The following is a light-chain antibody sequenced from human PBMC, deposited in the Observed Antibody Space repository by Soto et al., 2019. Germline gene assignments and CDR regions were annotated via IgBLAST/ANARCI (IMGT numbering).Light chain of an antibody. CDR3: SSYTSTSTYV. CDR1: ITDVGGYNF. Sequence: QSALTQPASVSGSPGQSITISCTGTITDVGGYNFVSWYQQHPGKAPQLMIYEVSNRPSGVSNRFSGSKSGNTASLTISGLQAEDEADYYCSSYTSTSTYVFGKGTKVTV. J-gene: IGLJ1*01. V-gene: IGLV2-14*01. CDR2: EVS.